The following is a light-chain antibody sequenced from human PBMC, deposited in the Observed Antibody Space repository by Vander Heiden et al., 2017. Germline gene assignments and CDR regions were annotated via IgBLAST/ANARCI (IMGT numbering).Light chain of an antibody. CDR2: GVS. CDR1: QTISNNF. J-gene: IGKJ4*01. Sequence: EIVLTQSPGTLSLSPGERVTLSCRASQTISNNFLAWYQQKPGQAPRLLIYGVSRRATGISDRFSGSGSGTDFTLTISRLEPEDFEVYFCQQYSSSPPTFGGGTKVEIK. CDR3: QQYSSSPPT. V-gene: IGKV3-20*01.